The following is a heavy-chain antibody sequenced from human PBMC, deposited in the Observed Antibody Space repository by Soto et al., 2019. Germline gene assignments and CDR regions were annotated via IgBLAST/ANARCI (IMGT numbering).Heavy chain of an antibody. D-gene: IGHD6-6*01. J-gene: IGHJ6*02. V-gene: IGHV1-2*02. CDR2: INPNSGGT. CDR3: ARDSLRPARYYYYYGMDV. CDR1: GYTFTGYY. Sequence: ASVKVSWKASGYTFTGYYMHWVLQAPGQGLEWMGWINPNSGGTNYAQKFQGRVTMTRDTSISTAYMELSRLRSDDTAVYYCARDSLRPARYYYYYGMDVWGQGTTVTVSS.